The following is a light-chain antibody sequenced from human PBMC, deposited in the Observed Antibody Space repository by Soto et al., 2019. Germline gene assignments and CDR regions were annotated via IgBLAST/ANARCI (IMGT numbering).Light chain of an antibody. J-gene: IGKJ4*01. CDR2: DAS. CDR3: QQCNNWPLT. Sequence: EIVLTQSPATLSLSPGERATLSCRASQSVSRYLAWYQQKPGQAPRLLIYDASNRATGIPARFSGSGSGTDFSLTISSLEPEDFAVYYCQQCNNWPLTFGGATKVEIK. V-gene: IGKV3-11*01. CDR1: QSVSRY.